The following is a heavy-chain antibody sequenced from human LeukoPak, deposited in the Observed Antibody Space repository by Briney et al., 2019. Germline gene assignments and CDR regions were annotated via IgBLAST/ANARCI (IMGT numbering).Heavy chain of an antibody. V-gene: IGHV3-48*02. J-gene: IGHJ6*02. CDR1: GFTFSSYS. CDR2: ISSSSSTI. D-gene: IGHD4-17*01. Sequence: GGSLRLSCAASGFTFSSYSMNWVRQAPGKGLEWVSYISSSSSTIYYADSVKGRFTISRDNARNSLYLQMNSLRDEDTAVYYCARDRRYYGDYYFYGLDVWGQGTTVTVSS. CDR3: ARDRRYYGDYYFYGLDV.